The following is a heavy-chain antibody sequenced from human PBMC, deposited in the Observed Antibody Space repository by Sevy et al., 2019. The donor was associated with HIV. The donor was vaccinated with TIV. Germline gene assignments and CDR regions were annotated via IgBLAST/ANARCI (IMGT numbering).Heavy chain of an antibody. J-gene: IGHJ4*02. CDR3: ARNLPQYDYVWGSYRYRGAGFDY. D-gene: IGHD3-16*02. CDR1: GFTFSSYW. Sequence: GGSLRLSCAASGFTFSSYWMSWVRQAPGKGLEWVANIKQDGSEKYYVDSVKGRFTISRDNAKNALYQQMKSLRAKDTALFDVARNLPQYDYVWGSYRYRGAGFDYWGQGTLVTVSS. CDR2: IKQDGSEK. V-gene: IGHV3-7*01.